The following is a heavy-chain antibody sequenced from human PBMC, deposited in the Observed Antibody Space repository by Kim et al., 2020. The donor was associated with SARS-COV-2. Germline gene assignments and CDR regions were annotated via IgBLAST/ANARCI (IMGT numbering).Heavy chain of an antibody. CDR1: GGSISSSSYY. CDR3: ARDYYASSGYHAFDI. Sequence: SETLSLTCTVSGGSISSSSYYWGWIRQPPGKGLEWIGSIYYSGSTYYNPSLKSRVTISVDTSKNQFSLKLSSVTAADTAVYYCARDYYASSGYHAFDIWGQGTMVTVSS. D-gene: IGHD3-22*01. V-gene: IGHV4-39*07. J-gene: IGHJ3*02. CDR2: IYYSGST.